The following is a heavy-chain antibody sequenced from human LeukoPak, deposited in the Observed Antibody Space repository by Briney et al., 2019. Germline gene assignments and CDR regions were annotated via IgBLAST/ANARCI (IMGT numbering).Heavy chain of an antibody. CDR3: ATRGYSSGWYSWY. CDR1: GFTFSSYA. J-gene: IGHJ4*02. V-gene: IGHV3-23*01. CDR2: ISGSGGST. D-gene: IGHD6-19*01. Sequence: GGSLRLSCAASGFTFSSYAMSWVRQAPGKGLEWVSAISGSGGSTYYADSVKGRFTISRDNSKNTLYLQMNSLRAEDTAVYYCATRGYSSGWYSWYWGQGTLVTVSS.